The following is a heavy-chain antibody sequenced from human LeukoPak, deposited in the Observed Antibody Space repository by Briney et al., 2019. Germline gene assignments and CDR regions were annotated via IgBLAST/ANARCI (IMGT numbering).Heavy chain of an antibody. CDR2: ISSSGSTI. CDR3: ARDFWAAGYSYGHDYFDY. CDR1: GFTFSDYY. J-gene: IGHJ4*02. Sequence: GGSLRLSCAASGFTFSDYYMSWIRQAPGKGLEWVSYISSSGSTIYYADSVKGRFTISRDNSNNSLYMQMNRLRAEDTAVYYCARDFWAAGYSYGHDYFDYWGQGTLVTVSS. D-gene: IGHD5-18*01. V-gene: IGHV3-11*04.